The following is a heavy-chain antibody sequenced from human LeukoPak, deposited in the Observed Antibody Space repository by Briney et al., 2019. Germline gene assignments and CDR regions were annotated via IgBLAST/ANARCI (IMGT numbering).Heavy chain of an antibody. D-gene: IGHD2-15*01. J-gene: IGHJ4*02. CDR2: ISNSGYT. CDR1: GSSISSSY. Sequence: PSETLSLTCTVSGSSISSSYWTWIRQVSGTGLEWIGYISNSGYTSYNPSLKSRVTISVDSSKNQFSLKMTSVTAVDTAVYFCARSVGAAPFDYWGQGTLVTVSS. V-gene: IGHV4-59*01. CDR3: ARSVGAAPFDY.